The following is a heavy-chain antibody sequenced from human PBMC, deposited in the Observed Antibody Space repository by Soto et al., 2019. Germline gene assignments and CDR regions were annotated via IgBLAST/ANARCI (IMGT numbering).Heavy chain of an antibody. CDR2: IIPILGIA. CDR3: ARGKELLPRWFDP. D-gene: IGHD2-15*01. J-gene: IGHJ5*02. Sequence: QVQLVQSGAEVKKPGSSVKVSCKASGGTFSSYTISWVRQAPGQRLEWMGRIIPILGIANYAQKFQGRVTITSDKSTSTAYMELSSLRSEDTAVYYCARGKELLPRWFDPWGQGTLVTVSS. CDR1: GGTFSSYT. V-gene: IGHV1-69*02.